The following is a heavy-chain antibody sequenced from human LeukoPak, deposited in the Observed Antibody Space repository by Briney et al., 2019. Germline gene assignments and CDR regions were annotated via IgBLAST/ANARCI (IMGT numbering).Heavy chain of an antibody. CDR2: INLNSGAT. J-gene: IGHJ6*02. CDR3: ARVLGLAAAGTRWYYYYGMDV. CDR1: GFTFTDYY. V-gene: IGHV1-2*02. D-gene: IGHD6-13*01. Sequence: GASVKVSCKASGFTFTDYYMHWVRQAPGQGLEWMGWINLNSGATGSAQKFQGSVTMTRNTSISTAYMELSSLRSEDTAVYYCARVLGLAAAGTRWYYYYGMDVWGQGTTVTVSS.